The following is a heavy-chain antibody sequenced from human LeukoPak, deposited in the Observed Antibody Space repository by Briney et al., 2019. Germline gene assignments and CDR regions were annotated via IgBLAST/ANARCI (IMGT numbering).Heavy chain of an antibody. D-gene: IGHD3-10*01. CDR3: ARGLAKWFGDPIIQYYYMDV. CDR2: IYHSGST. J-gene: IGHJ6*03. Sequence: TSETLSLTCTVSGYSISSGYYWGWIRQPPGKGLEWIGSIYHSGSTYYNPSLKSRVTISVDTSKNQFSLKLSSVTAADTAVYYCARGLAKWFGDPIIQYYYMDVWGKGTTVTISS. CDR1: GYSISSGYY. V-gene: IGHV4-38-2*02.